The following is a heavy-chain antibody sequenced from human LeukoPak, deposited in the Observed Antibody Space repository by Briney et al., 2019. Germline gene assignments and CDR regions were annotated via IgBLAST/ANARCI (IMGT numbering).Heavy chain of an antibody. J-gene: IGHJ2*01. CDR1: GRSFSGYF. D-gene: IGHD2-2*01. CDR2: INHSGST. CDR3: ARGSIEYQLLAYWYFDL. Sequence: SETLSLTCAVYGRSFSGYFWSWIRQPPGKGLEWIGQINHSGSTNYNPSLKSRVTISVDTSKNQFSLKLSSVTAADTAVYYCARGSIEYQLLAYWYFDLWGRGTPVTVSS. V-gene: IGHV4-34*01.